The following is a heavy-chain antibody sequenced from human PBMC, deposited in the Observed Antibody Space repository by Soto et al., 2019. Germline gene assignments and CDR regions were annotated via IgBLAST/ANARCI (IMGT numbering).Heavy chain of an antibody. D-gene: IGHD3-22*01. CDR3: AKGHHYDCSGHSYYYYYGMDV. V-gene: IGHV3-23*01. Sequence: EVQLLESGGGLVQPGGSLRLSCAASGFTFSTYAMSWVRQAPGKGLEWVSGIGGSGTSTYYADSVKGRFTISRDNSKNTLSLQRTRLRAEDTAAYYCAKGHHYDCSGHSYYYYYGMDVWGEGTTVTVSS. J-gene: IGHJ6*04. CDR1: GFTFSTYA. CDR2: IGGSGTST.